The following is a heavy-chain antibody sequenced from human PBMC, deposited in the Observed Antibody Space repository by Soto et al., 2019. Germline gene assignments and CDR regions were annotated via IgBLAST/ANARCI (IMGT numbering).Heavy chain of an antibody. J-gene: IGHJ6*02. CDR2: FDPEDGET. D-gene: IGHD6-13*01. V-gene: IGHV1-24*01. Sequence: GASVKVSCKVSGYTLTELSMHWVRQAPGKGLEWMGGFDPEDGETIYAQKFQGRVTMTEDTSTDTAYMELSSLRSEDTAVYYCATSSRALEAAGMEYPYYYYGMDVWGQGTTVTVSS. CDR1: GYTLTELS. CDR3: ATSSRALEAAGMEYPYYYYGMDV.